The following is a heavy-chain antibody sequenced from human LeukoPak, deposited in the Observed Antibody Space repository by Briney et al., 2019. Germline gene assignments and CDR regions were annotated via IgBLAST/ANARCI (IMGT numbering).Heavy chain of an antibody. D-gene: IGHD2-2*01. Sequence: GGSLRLSCAASGFTFSNYSISWVRQAPGKGLEWVSAISGSGGSTYYADSVKGRFTISRDNSKNTPYLQMNSLRAEDTALYYCAKDRSSITSCSNYWGQGTLVTVSS. CDR1: GFTFSNYS. J-gene: IGHJ4*02. CDR3: AKDRSSITSCSNY. CDR2: ISGSGGST. V-gene: IGHV3-23*01.